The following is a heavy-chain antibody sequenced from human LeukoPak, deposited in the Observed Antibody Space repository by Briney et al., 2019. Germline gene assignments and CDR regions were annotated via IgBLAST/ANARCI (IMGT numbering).Heavy chain of an antibody. CDR2: ISTDGTDK. J-gene: IGHJ4*01. Sequence: GGSLRLSCAASGLTFSSHSMHSVRQAPGKGREWVAFISTDGTDKHHAESVKGRFTIYRDNSKNTLYLQMNSLRPQDTAVYYCAKDKARAADYYFDYSGPGTLVTVS. CDR1: GLTFSSHS. V-gene: IGHV3-30*18. D-gene: IGHD6-13*01. CDR3: AKDKARAADYYFDY.